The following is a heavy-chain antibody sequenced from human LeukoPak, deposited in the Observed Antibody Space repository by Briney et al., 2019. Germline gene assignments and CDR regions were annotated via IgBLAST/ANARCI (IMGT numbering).Heavy chain of an antibody. Sequence: GGSLRLSCAASGFPFSRHGMHWVRQVPGKGLEWLAVISYDGSNKAYADSVKGRFTISRDNSNNTLHLQMNSLRAEDTAVYYCGKDMARIYYYGSGEIDYWGQGALVTVSS. CDR3: GKDMARIYYYGSGEIDY. D-gene: IGHD3-10*01. CDR2: ISYDGSNK. V-gene: IGHV3-30*18. CDR1: GFPFSRHG. J-gene: IGHJ4*02.